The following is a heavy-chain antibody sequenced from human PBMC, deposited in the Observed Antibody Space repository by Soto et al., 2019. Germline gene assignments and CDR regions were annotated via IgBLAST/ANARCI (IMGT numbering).Heavy chain of an antibody. CDR3: ACPLAEDYYDGMDV. J-gene: IGHJ6*01. CDR2: ISSSSSYI. CDR1: GFTFSSYS. V-gene: IGHV3-21*01. D-gene: IGHD3-16*02. Sequence: EVQLVESGGGLVKPGGSLRLSCAASGFTFSSYSMNWVRQAPGKGLEWVSSISSSSSYIYYEDSVKGRFTISRDNAKNSLYLQMNSLIGEDTAVYYCACPLAEDYYDGMDVWGQGTTVTVSS.